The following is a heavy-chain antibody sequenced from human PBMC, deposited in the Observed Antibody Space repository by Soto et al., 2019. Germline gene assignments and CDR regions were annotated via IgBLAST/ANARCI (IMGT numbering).Heavy chain of an antibody. D-gene: IGHD3-22*01. CDR2: IGTAGDT. J-gene: IGHJ4*02. V-gene: IGHV3-13*01. CDR1: GFTFSSYD. Sequence: GGSLRLSCAASGFTFSSYDMHWVRQATGKGLEWVSAIGTAGDTYYPGSVKGRFTISRENAKNSFYLQMNSLRAEDTAVYYCARVMNYYDSSGYPSPTFDYWGQGTLVTVSS. CDR3: ARVMNYYDSSGYPSPTFDY.